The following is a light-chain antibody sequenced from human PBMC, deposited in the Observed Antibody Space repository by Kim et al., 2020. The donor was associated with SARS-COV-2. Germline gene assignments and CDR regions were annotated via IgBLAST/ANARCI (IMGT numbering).Light chain of an antibody. CDR1: QSVRRY. V-gene: IGKV1-39*01. CDR2: TAS. CDR3: QQSYIIPYS. J-gene: IGKJ2*03. Sequence: SASVGDRVTITCRASQSVRRYLNWYQQKPGEAPKLLIHTASSLQSGVPLRFSGSESGTDFTLTISSLQPEDYATYYCQQSYIIPYSFGQGTKLEI.